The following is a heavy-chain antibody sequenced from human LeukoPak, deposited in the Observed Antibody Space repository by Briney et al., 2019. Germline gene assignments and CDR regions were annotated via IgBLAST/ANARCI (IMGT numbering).Heavy chain of an antibody. CDR3: ARGLYDYVWGSYRFDY. CDR2: ISAYNGHT. Sequence: GASVKVSCKTSGYTFTNYGLSWVRQAPGQGLEWMGWISAYNGHTKYAQKFQGRVTITADESTSTAYMELSSLRSEDTAVYYCARGLYDYVWGSYRFDYWGQGTLVTVSS. D-gene: IGHD3-16*02. J-gene: IGHJ4*02. V-gene: IGHV1-18*01. CDR1: GYTFTNYG.